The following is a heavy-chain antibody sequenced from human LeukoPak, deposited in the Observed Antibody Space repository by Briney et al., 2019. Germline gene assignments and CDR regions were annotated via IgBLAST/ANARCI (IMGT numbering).Heavy chain of an antibody. J-gene: IGHJ4*02. Sequence: PGGSLRLSCATSGFSFSSYAMSWVRQAPGKGLEWVANIKQDGGEKYYVDSVKGRFTISRDNAKNSLYLQMNSLRAEDTAVYYCARDWGGRSAVAGTFDYWGQGTLVTVSS. D-gene: IGHD6-19*01. CDR1: GFSFSSYA. CDR3: ARDWGGRSAVAGTFDY. CDR2: IKQDGGEK. V-gene: IGHV3-7*01.